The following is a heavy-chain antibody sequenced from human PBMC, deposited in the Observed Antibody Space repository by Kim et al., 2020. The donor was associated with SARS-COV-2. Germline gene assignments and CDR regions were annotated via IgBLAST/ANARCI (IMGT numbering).Heavy chain of an antibody. V-gene: IGHV5-51*01. D-gene: IGHD3-10*01. CDR3: ARQEYYYGSGSFKGLWAFDI. CDR2: IYPGDSDT. J-gene: IGHJ3*02. CDR1: GYSFTSYW. Sequence: GESLKISCKGSGYSFTSYWIGWVRQMPGKGLEWMGIIYPGDSDTRYSPSFQGQVTISADKSISTAYLQWSSLKASDTAMYYCARQEYYYGSGSFKGLWAFDIWGQGTMVTVSS.